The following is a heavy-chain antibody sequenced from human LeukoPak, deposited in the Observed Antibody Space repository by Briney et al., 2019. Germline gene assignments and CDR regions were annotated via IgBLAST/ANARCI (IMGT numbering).Heavy chain of an antibody. J-gene: IGHJ4*02. CDR3: ARESRHSWDYEV. V-gene: IGHV1-18*01. CDR1: GYTFIDYG. CDR2: ISAYDGNT. D-gene: IGHD1-7*01. Sequence: ASVKVSCKASGYTFIDYGISWVRQALGQGLEWMGWISAYDGNTKYAQKVQDRVTMTTDTSTTTAYMEMRSLRSDDTAVYYCARESRHSWDYEVWGQGTLVTVSS.